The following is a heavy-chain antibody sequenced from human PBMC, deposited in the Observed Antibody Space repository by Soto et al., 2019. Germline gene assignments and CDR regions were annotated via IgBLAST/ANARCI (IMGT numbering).Heavy chain of an antibody. CDR1: GYSFTSYW. J-gene: IGHJ3*02. D-gene: IGHD1-26*01. CDR3: ARHPNLYSGSYYSAFDI. V-gene: IGHV5-51*01. CDR2: IYPGDSDT. Sequence: RGESLKISCQGSGYSFTSYWIGWVRQMPGKGLEWMGIIYPGDSDTRYSPSFQGQVTISADKSISTAYLQWSSLKASDTAMYYCARHPNLYSGSYYSAFDIWGQGTMVTVSS.